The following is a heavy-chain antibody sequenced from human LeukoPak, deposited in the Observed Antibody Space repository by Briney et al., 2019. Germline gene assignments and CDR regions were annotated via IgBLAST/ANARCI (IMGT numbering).Heavy chain of an antibody. CDR1: GVSFSGYY. D-gene: IGHD2-2*01. Sequence: PSETLSLTCAVYGVSFSGYYWSWIRQPPGKGLEWIGEINHSGSTNYNPSLKSRVTISVDTSKNQFSLKLSSVTAADTAVYYCAIEPHCSSTSCPDYYGMDVWGKGTTVTVSS. J-gene: IGHJ6*04. CDR2: INHSGST. V-gene: IGHV4-34*01. CDR3: AIEPHCSSTSCPDYYGMDV.